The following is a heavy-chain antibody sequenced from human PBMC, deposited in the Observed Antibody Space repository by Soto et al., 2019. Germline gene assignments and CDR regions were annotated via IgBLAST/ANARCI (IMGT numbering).Heavy chain of an antibody. CDR3: ARDSGYSSSSRWFDP. CDR1: GFTFSSYA. J-gene: IGHJ5*02. Sequence: QVQLVESGGGVVQPGRSLRLSCAASGFTFSSYAMHWVRQAPGKGLEWVAVISYDGSNKYYADSVKGRFTISRDNYKNTLYLQMNSLRAEDTAVYYCARDSGYSSSSRWFDPWGQGTLVTVSS. CDR2: ISYDGSNK. D-gene: IGHD6-6*01. V-gene: IGHV3-30-3*01.